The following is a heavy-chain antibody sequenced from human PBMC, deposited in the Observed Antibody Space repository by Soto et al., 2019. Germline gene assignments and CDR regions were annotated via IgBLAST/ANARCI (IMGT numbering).Heavy chain of an antibody. D-gene: IGHD2-21*02. Sequence: QVQLVESGGGVVQPGRSLRLSCAASGFTFSSYGMHWVRQAPGKGLEWVAVISYDGSNKYYADSVKGRFTISRDNSKNTLYLQMNSLRAEDTAVYYCAKDIGYCGGDCYSGDVMDVWGQGTTVTVSS. CDR1: GFTFSSYG. CDR3: AKDIGYCGGDCYSGDVMDV. CDR2: ISYDGSNK. J-gene: IGHJ6*02. V-gene: IGHV3-30*18.